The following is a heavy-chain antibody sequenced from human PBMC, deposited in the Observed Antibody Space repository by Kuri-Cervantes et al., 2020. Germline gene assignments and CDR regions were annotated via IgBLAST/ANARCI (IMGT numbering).Heavy chain of an antibody. D-gene: IGHD3-22*01. CDR1: GFTFSSYG. CDR2: ISSSGSTI. Sequence: GESLKISCAASGFTFSSYGMHWVRQAPGKGLEWVSYISSSGSTIYYADSVKGRFTISRDNAKNSLYLQMNSLRAEDTAVYYCARDFSYYDSSGYGYWGQGTLVTVSS. J-gene: IGHJ4*02. CDR3: ARDFSYYDSSGYGY. V-gene: IGHV3-48*04.